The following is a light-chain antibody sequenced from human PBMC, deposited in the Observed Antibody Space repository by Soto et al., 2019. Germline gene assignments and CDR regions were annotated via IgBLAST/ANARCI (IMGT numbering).Light chain of an antibody. CDR2: GVS. CDR1: RSDIGSYNY. V-gene: IGLV2-14*01. Sequence: QSALTQPASVSGSPGQSITISCSGTRSDIGSYNYVAWYQQFPGKTPKILFYGVSNRPSGVSSRFSGSKSGNTASLTISGLQAEDEADYYCISYTGSSTSYVFGSGTKLTVL. CDR3: ISYTGSSTSYV. J-gene: IGLJ1*01.